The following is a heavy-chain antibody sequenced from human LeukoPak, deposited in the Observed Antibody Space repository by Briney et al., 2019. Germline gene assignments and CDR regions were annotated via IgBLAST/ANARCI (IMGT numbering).Heavy chain of an antibody. D-gene: IGHD6-13*01. CDR2: IWYDGSNK. V-gene: IGHV3-33*01. CDR3: ARDLSSSSWENWFDP. CDR1: GFTFSSYG. Sequence: PGRSLRLSCAASGFTFSSYGMHWVRQAPGKGLEWVAVIWYDGSNKYYADSVKGRFTISRDNAKNSLYLQMNSLRDEDTAVYYCARDLSSSSWENWFDPWGQGTLVTVSS. J-gene: IGHJ5*02.